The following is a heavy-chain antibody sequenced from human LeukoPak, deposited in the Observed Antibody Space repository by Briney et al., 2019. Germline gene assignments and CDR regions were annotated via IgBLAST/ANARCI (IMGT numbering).Heavy chain of an antibody. CDR2: ITVGTNTI. CDR3: XKXXRSXSXXXXV. CDR1: GFTFSTYS. J-gene: IGHJ6*04. V-gene: IGHV3-48*01. Sequence: SXAAXGFTFSTYSMNWIRQAPGRGLEWVSHITVGTNTIYYADSVRGRFTISRDNAKNSLFLQMNSLRAEDTAVYYCXKXXRSXSXXXXVWGKGXTVTVSS.